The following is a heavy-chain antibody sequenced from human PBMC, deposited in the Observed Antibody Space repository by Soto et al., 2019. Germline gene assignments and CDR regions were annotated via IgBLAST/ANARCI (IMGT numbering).Heavy chain of an antibody. J-gene: IGHJ4*02. CDR2: LKPTTGDT. V-gene: IGHV1-2*02. CDR3: VRQSCSSASCFYDF. Sequence: QVQLVQSGPEVRQSGASVKVSCETSGYTFTHNYIYWIRQAPGQGLEWVGWLKPTTGDTAFAHNLQGRVSLTRDTSSNTAYMELRGLTSDDTAVFYCVRQSCSSASCFYDFWGQGTLVTVSP. CDR1: GYTFTHNY. D-gene: IGHD2-2*01.